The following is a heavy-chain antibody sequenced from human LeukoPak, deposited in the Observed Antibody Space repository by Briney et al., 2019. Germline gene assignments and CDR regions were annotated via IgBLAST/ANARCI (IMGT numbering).Heavy chain of an antibody. J-gene: IGHJ5*02. Sequence: GESLKISCKGSGYSFTSYWIGWVRQVPGKGLEWMGIIYPGDSDTRYSPSFQGQVTISADKSINTAYLQWSSLKASDTAMYYCTRHVRVGATLSWFDPWGQGTLVTVSS. CDR1: GYSFTSYW. D-gene: IGHD1-26*01. CDR3: TRHVRVGATLSWFDP. V-gene: IGHV5-51*01. CDR2: IYPGDSDT.